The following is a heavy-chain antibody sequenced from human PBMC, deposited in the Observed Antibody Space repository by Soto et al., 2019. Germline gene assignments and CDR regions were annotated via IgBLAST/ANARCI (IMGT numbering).Heavy chain of an antibody. CDR1: GYTFTDHY. CDR3: ARADCSGGSCYRGFDY. J-gene: IGHJ4*02. CDR2: INPSGGST. V-gene: IGHV1-46*01. D-gene: IGHD2-15*01. Sequence: QVQLVQSGAEVKKPGASVKVSYVASGYTFTDHYIHWVRQAPGQGLEWMGIINPSGGSTSYAQKFQGRVTMTRDTSTSTVYMELSSLRSEDTAVYYCARADCSGGSCYRGFDYWGQGTLVTVSS.